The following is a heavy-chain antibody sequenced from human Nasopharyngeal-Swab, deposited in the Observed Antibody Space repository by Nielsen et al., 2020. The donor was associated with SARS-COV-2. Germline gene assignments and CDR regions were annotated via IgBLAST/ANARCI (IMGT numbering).Heavy chain of an antibody. D-gene: IGHD6-19*01. J-gene: IGHJ4*02. V-gene: IGHV3-48*01. CDR1: GFTFSSYN. CDR2: INTGSSSI. CDR3: ATRIGPSGWLYFDY. Sequence: GESLKISCAASGFTFSSYNMNWVRQAPGKGLEWVSYINTGSSSIYYADSVKGRFTISRDNAKNSLYLQMNSLRAEDTAVYYCATRIGPSGWLYFDYWGQGTLVTVSS.